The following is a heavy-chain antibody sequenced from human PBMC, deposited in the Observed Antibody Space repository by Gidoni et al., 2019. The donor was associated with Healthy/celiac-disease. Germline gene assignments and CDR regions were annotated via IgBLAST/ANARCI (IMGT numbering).Heavy chain of an antibody. Sequence: EVQLVESGGGLVQPGRSLRLSCVASGFTFDDYAMHWVRQAPGKGLEWVSGISWNSGSIGYADSVKGRFTISRDNAKNSLYLQMNSLRAEDTALYYCAKDLVGSGDYYGMDVWGQGTTVTVSS. V-gene: IGHV3-9*01. CDR2: ISWNSGSI. D-gene: IGHD6-19*01. J-gene: IGHJ6*02. CDR3: AKDLVGSGDYYGMDV. CDR1: GFTFDDYA.